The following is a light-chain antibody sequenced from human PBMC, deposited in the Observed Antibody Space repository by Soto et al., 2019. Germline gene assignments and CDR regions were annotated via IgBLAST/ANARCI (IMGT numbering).Light chain of an antibody. J-gene: IGKJ3*01. CDR3: QQYDTLSFT. V-gene: IGKV1-33*01. CDR1: QDISNY. CDR2: DAS. Sequence: DIQMTQSPSSLSASVGDRVTITCQASQDISNYLNWYQQKLGKAPKLLIYDASNLEPGVPSRFSGSGSGTEFTFTISSLQPEDIATYYCQQYDTLSFTFGPGTKVDIK.